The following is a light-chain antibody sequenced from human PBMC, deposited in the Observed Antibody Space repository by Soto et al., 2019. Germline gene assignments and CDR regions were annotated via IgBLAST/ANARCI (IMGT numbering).Light chain of an antibody. CDR1: SSDVGAYNY. V-gene: IGLV2-14*01. Sequence: QSVLTQPASVSGSPGQSITLSCTGTSSDVGAYNYVSWYQQHPGKAPKLMIYEVNNRPSGVSNRFSGSKSGNTASLTISGLQAEDEADYYCSSFTSISTWVFGGRTKLTVL. CDR3: SSFTSISTWV. J-gene: IGLJ3*02. CDR2: EVN.